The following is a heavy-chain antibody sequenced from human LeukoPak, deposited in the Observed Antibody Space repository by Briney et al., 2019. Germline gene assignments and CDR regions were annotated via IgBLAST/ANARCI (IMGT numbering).Heavy chain of an antibody. CDR3: TRGFAAD. Sequence: GGSLRLSCAASGFTFNNYWMTWVRQAPGKGLEWVGFVRTKADGGTTEYAASVTGRFTISRDDSKFIAHLQMDTLQIEDTAVYYCTRGFAADWGQGALVTVSS. V-gene: IGHV3-49*04. D-gene: IGHD3-3*01. CDR2: VRTKADGGTT. J-gene: IGHJ4*02. CDR1: GFTFNNYW.